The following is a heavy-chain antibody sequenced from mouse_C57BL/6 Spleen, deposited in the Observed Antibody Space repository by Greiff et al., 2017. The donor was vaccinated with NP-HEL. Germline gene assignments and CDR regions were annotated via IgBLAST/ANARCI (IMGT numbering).Heavy chain of an antibody. D-gene: IGHD2-1*01. V-gene: IGHV1-50*01. CDR1: GYTFTSYW. CDR3: ARGNYGNYVLDY. CDR2: IDPSDSYT. J-gene: IGHJ2*01. Sequence: QVQLQQPGAELVKPGASVKLSCKASGYTFTSYWMLWVKQRPGQGLEWIGEIDPSDSYTNYNQKFKGKATLTVDTSSSTAYMQLSSLTSEDSAVYYWARGNYGNYVLDYWGQGTTLTVSS.